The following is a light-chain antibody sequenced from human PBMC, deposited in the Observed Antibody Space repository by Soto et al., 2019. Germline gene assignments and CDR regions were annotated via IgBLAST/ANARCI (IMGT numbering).Light chain of an antibody. Sequence: VLTQSPGTLSLSPGERATLSCRASQSISSTSLAWYQHQPGQAPRLLVYGASVRASGIPDRFSGGGSGTDFTLTISRLEPEDFAVYYCQRYGNSPPLTFGGGTKDEIK. CDR3: QRYGNSPPLT. V-gene: IGKV3-20*01. J-gene: IGKJ4*01. CDR1: QSISSTS. CDR2: GAS.